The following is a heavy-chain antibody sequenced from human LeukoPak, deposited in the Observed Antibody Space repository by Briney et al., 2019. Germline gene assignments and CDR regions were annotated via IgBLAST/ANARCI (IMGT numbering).Heavy chain of an antibody. D-gene: IGHD6-13*01. J-gene: IGHJ4*02. Sequence: GGSLRLSCAASGFNFSSHAMHWVRQAPGKGLEWVAVMSYDGTKKYYADSAKGRFTISRDNSKSTLYLQMNSLRTEDTAVYYCARDIAATGTYTDYWGQGTLVAVSS. CDR3: ARDIAATGTYTDY. CDR2: MSYDGTKK. V-gene: IGHV3-30-3*01. CDR1: GFNFSSHA.